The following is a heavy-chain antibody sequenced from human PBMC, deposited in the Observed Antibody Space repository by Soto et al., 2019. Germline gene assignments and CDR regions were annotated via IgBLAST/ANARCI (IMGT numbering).Heavy chain of an antibody. CDR3: ARLPYCTGGTCVGPFDY. Sequence: GGSLRLSCAASGFTFSDYYMSWIRQAPGKGLEWLSYISGSDDTIYYADSVKGRLTVSRDNAKKSLYLQMNSLRAEDTAVYYCARLPYCTGGTCVGPFDYWGQGALVTVS. D-gene: IGHD2-15*01. CDR2: ISGSDDTI. J-gene: IGHJ4*02. CDR1: GFTFSDYY. V-gene: IGHV3-11*01.